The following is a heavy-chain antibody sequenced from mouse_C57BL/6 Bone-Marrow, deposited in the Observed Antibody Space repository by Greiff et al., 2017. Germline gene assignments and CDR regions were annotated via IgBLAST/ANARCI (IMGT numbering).Heavy chain of an antibody. D-gene: IGHD1-1*01. CDR2: IDPSDSYT. CDR3: ARRGFITTVVATGENAMDY. V-gene: IGHV1-50*01. CDR1: GYTFTSYW. Sequence: QVQLKQPGAELVKPGASVKLSCKASGYTFTSYWMQWVKQRPGQGLEWIGEIDPSDSYTNYNQKFKGKATLTVDTSSSTAYMQLSSLTSEDSAVYYCARRGFITTVVATGENAMDYWGQGTSVTVSS. J-gene: IGHJ4*01.